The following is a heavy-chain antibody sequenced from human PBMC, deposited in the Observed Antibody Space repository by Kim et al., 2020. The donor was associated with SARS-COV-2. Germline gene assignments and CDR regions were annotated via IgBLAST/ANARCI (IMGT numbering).Heavy chain of an antibody. D-gene: IGHD3-9*01. V-gene: IGHV4-34*01. CDR3: ARARGREDIFTGYYYFDY. Sequence: SETLSLTCAVYGGSFSGYYWSWIRQPPGKGLEWIGEINHSGSTNYNPSLKSRVTISVDTSKNQFSLKLSSVTAADTAVYYCARARGREDIFTGYYYFDYWGPGALVTVSS. CDR1: GGSFSGYY. CDR2: INHSGST. J-gene: IGHJ4*02.